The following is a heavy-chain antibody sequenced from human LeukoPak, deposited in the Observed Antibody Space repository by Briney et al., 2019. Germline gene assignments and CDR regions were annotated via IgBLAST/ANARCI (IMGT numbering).Heavy chain of an antibody. D-gene: IGHD5-24*01. CDR2: INPSGGST. CDR1: GYTFTSYY. J-gene: IGHJ4*02. CDR3: ARERGGADGYNSPVDY. V-gene: IGHV1-46*01. Sequence: ASVKVSCKASGYTFTSYYMHWVRQAPGQGLEWMGIINPSGGSTSYAQKFQGRVTMTRDMSTSTVYMELSSLRSEDTAVYYCARERGGADGYNSPVDYWGQGTLVTVSP.